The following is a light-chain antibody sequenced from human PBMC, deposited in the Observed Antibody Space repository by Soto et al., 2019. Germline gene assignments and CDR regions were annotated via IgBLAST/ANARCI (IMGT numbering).Light chain of an antibody. V-gene: IGLV2-14*01. CDR1: SSDVGGYNY. CDR3: SSYTSSSTLGYV. CDR2: EVS. J-gene: IGLJ1*01. Sequence: QSALTQPASVSGSPGQSITISCTGTSSDVGGYNYVSWYQQHPGKAPKLMIYEVSTRPSGVSNRFSGSKSCNTASLTISGLQAEDEADYYCSSYTSSSTLGYVFGTGTKLTVL.